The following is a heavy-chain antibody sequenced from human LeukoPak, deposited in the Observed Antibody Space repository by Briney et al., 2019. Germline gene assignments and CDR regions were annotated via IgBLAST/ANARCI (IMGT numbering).Heavy chain of an antibody. CDR2: ISGSGGST. V-gene: IGHV3-23*01. CDR3: ASPPRGYSYGLRSYFDY. D-gene: IGHD5-18*01. J-gene: IGHJ4*02. CDR1: GFTFSSYA. Sequence: GGSLRLSCAASGFTFSSYAMSWVRQAPGKGLEWVSAISGSGGSTYYADSVKGRFTISRDNSKNTLYLQMNSLRAEDMAVYYCASPPRGYSYGLRSYFDYWGQGTLVTVSS.